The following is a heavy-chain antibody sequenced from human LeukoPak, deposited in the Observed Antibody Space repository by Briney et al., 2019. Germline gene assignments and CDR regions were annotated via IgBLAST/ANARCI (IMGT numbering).Heavy chain of an antibody. CDR3: ARGGAAGTGNDY. J-gene: IGHJ4*02. V-gene: IGHV3-48*03. D-gene: IGHD6-13*01. CDR2: ISSSGSTI. CDR1: GFTFSSYE. Sequence: PGGSLRLSCAASGFTFSSYEMNWVRQAPGKGLEWVSYISSSGSTIYYADSVKGRFTISRDNAKNSLYLQMNSLRAEDTAVYYCARGGAAGTGNDYWGQGTLVTVSS.